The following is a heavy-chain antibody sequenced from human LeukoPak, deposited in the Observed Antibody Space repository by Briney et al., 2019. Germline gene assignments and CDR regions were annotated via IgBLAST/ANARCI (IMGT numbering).Heavy chain of an antibody. D-gene: IGHD3-22*01. Sequence: GGSLRLSCAASGFTFSSYAMSWVRQAPGKGLEWVSGISGSGDNTYYADSVKGRFTISRDNSKNTLYVQVNSLGTEDTAAYYCAKGSYYDSSGSFYFDYWGQGTLVNVSS. CDR1: GFTFSSYA. CDR3: AKGSYYDSSGSFYFDY. J-gene: IGHJ4*02. CDR2: ISGSGDNT. V-gene: IGHV3-23*01.